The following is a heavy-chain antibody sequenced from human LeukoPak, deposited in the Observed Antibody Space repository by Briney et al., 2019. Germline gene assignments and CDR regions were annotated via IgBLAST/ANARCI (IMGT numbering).Heavy chain of an antibody. V-gene: IGHV1-2*02. CDR1: GYTFTGYY. J-gene: IGHJ6*02. D-gene: IGHD3-10*01. Sequence: GASVKVSCKASGYTFTGYYMRWVRQAPGQGLEWMGWINPNRGGTNYAQKFQGRVTMTRDTSISTAYMELSRLRSDDTAVYYCARDLTIVPGVSTKYYYYGMDVWGQGTTVTVAS. CDR2: INPNRGGT. CDR3: ARDLTIVPGVSTKYYYYGMDV.